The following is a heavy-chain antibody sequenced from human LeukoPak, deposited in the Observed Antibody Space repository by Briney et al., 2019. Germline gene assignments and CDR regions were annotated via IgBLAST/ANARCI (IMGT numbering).Heavy chain of an antibody. CDR2: VSTGSNYI. Sequence: GGSLRLSCTASGFTFSSYSLNWVRQAPGKGLEWVSSVSTGSNYIYYADSVKGRFTISRDNDKNSLYLQMNSLRAEDTAVYYCARAPAYDFPGDYWGQGTLVTVSS. J-gene: IGHJ4*02. D-gene: IGHD3-3*01. CDR1: GFTFSSYS. CDR3: ARAPAYDFPGDY. V-gene: IGHV3-21*01.